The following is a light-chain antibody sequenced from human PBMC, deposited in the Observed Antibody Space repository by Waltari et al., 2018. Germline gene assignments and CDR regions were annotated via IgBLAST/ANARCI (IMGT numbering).Light chain of an antibody. CDR1: QSLVPVDGNTY. V-gene: IGKV2-30*02. CDR3: MQGTRWPYT. J-gene: IGKJ2*01. Sequence: VMTQSPVSLSVTLGQAASISCKSSQSLVPVDGNTYLNWFHQRPGQSPRRLIYLVFNRDSGVPDRFSGSGSGTDFTLRISRVEAEDFGVYYCMQGTRWPYTFGQGTQLDIK. CDR2: LVF.